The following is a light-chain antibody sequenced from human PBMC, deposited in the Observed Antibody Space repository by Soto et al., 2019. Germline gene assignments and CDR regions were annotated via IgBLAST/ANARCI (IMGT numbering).Light chain of an antibody. Sequence: QSALTQPRSVSGSPGQSVTISCTGTSSDVGAYNFVSWYQQHPGKAPKLMIYDVNKRPSGVPDRFSGSKSGNTASLTISGLHGEDEADYYCCSYAGSYTYVFGSGTKLTVL. CDR1: SSDVGAYNF. V-gene: IGLV2-11*01. CDR2: DVN. J-gene: IGLJ1*01. CDR3: CSYAGSYTYV.